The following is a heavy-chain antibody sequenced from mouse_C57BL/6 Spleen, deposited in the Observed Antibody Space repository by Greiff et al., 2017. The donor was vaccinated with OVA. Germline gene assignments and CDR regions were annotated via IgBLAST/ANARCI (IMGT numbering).Heavy chain of an antibody. J-gene: IGHJ1*03. CDR1: GYTFTDYY. V-gene: IGHV1-76*01. CDR3: ARGARGYFDV. Sequence: LVESGAELVRPGASVKLSCKASGYTFTDYYINWVKQRPGQGLEWIARIYPGSGNTYYNEKFKGKATLTAEKSSSTAYMQLSSLTSEDSAVYFCARGARGYFDVWGTGTTVTVSS. CDR2: IYPGSGNT.